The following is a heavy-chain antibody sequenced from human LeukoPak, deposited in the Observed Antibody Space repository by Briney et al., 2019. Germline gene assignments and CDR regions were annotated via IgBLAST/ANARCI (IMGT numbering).Heavy chain of an antibody. CDR3: ARVLYSSRHEGDAFDI. J-gene: IGHJ3*02. V-gene: IGHV4-4*02. CDR2: IYHSGST. D-gene: IGHD6-13*01. Sequence: SETLSLTCAVSGASISSSNWWSWVRQPPGKGLEWIGEIYHSGSTNYNPSLNPSLKSRVTISVDTSKNQFSLKLSSVTAADTAVYYCARVLYSSRHEGDAFDIWGQGTMVTVSS. CDR1: GASISSSNW.